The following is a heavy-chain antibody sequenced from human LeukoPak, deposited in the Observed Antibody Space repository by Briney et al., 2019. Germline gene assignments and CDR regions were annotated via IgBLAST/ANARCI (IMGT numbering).Heavy chain of an antibody. D-gene: IGHD5-24*01. J-gene: IGHJ4*02. V-gene: IGHV4-61*02. Sequence: PSETLSLTCTVSGDSISSGNYYWSWIRQPAGKRLEWIGRIFPSESSIFNPSLKSRVTISVDTSKNQFSLKLSSVTAADTAVYYCARGMPLIPGEMATMRSPDTFDYWGQGTLVTVSS. CDR1: GDSISSGNYY. CDR3: ARGMPLIPGEMATMRSPDTFDY. CDR2: IFPSESS.